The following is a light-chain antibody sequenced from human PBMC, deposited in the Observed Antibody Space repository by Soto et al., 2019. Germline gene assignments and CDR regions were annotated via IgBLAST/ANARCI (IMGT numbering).Light chain of an antibody. Sequence: DIQMTQSPPSLSASVGDRVTITCRASQGIGNYLAWYQQKPGKVPKLLIYGASTLQSGVPSRFSGSGSGTDFTLTISSLRPEDVATYYCQKYDRAPRTLGPGTRVEIK. CDR3: QKYDRAPRT. J-gene: IGKJ1*01. CDR2: GAS. V-gene: IGKV1-27*01. CDR1: QGIGNY.